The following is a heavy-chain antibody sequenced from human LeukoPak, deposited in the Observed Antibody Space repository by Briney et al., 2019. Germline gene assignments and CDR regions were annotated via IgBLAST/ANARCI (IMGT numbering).Heavy chain of an antibody. CDR1: GFTFSSYW. V-gene: IGHV3-74*03. Sequence: GGSLRLSCGASGFTFSSYWMHWVRQAPGKGLVWVSSMSTDGSSTTYAESVRGRFTISRDNAKNTLYLQMNSLRAEDTAVYYCAKDRSVLSQTAFDIWGQGTMVTVSS. CDR2: MSTDGSST. D-gene: IGHD2-8*01. J-gene: IGHJ3*02. CDR3: AKDRSVLSQTAFDI.